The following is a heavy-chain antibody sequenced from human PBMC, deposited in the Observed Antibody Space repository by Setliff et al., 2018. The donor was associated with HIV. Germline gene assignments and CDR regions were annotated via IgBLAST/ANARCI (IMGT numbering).Heavy chain of an antibody. CDR3: GHTGGGDLFDV. D-gene: IGHD2-21*02. CDR2: IYWNYDR. CDR1: GFSLTTSGVG. J-gene: IGHJ6*04. V-gene: IGHV2-5*01. Sequence: GSGPTLVNPTQTLTLTCTFSGFSLTTSGVGVGWIRQSPGKALEWLALIYWNYDRRYSPSLKNRLTIIKDTSKNQVALKIINTDPTDTGSYYCGHTGGGDLFDVWGIGTTVTVSS.